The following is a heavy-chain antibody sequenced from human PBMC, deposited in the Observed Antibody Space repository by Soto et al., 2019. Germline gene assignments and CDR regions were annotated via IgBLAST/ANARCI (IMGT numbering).Heavy chain of an antibody. CDR2: VYYSGST. CDR3: ARDPGSWYFDS. CDR1: GGSISSYY. D-gene: IGHD3-10*01. J-gene: IGHJ4*02. Sequence: SETLSLTCTVSGGSISSYYWSWIRQPPGKGLELIGYVYYSGSTNYNPSLRSRVNISVDTSKNQLSLKMSSVTAADTAVYYCARDPGSWYFDSWGQGILVTVS. V-gene: IGHV4-59*01.